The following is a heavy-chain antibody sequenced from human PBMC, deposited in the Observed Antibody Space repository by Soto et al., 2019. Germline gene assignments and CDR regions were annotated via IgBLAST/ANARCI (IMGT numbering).Heavy chain of an antibody. CDR2: ISGSGGST. D-gene: IGHD3-22*01. CDR3: AKDPGFSSGYYFGPYYFDY. V-gene: IGHV3-23*01. J-gene: IGHJ4*02. Sequence: GGSLRLSCAASGFTFSSYAMSWVRQAPGKGLEWVSAISGSGGSTYYADSVKGRFTISRDNSKNTLYLQMNSLRAEDTAVYYCAKDPGFSSGYYFGPYYFDYWGQGTLVTVSS. CDR1: GFTFSSYA.